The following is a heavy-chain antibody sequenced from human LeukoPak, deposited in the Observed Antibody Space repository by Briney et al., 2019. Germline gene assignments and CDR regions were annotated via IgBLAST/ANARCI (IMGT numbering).Heavy chain of an antibody. V-gene: IGHV3-23*01. Sequence: PGGSLRLSCTASGCTFSSYAMSWVRQAPGKGLEGVSAISGSGGSTYYADSVKGRFTITIDNSKNTLYLQMNSRRAKDKAVYYYAELFRAISAAGQDFDYWGQGTLVTVSS. CDR1: GCTFSSYA. CDR2: ISGSGGST. D-gene: IGHD6-13*01. CDR3: AELFRAISAAGQDFDY. J-gene: IGHJ4*02.